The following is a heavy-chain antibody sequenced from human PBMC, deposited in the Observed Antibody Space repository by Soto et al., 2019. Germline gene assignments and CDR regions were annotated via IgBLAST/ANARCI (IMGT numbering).Heavy chain of an antibody. J-gene: IGHJ4*02. V-gene: IGHV4-4*07. D-gene: IGHD3-10*01. Sequence: SETLSLTCTVSGGSISSYYWSWIRQPAGKGLEWIGRIYTSGSTNYNPSLKSRVTMSVDTSKNQFSLKLSSVTAADTAVYYCARELNVLLDPYFDYWGQGTLATVSS. CDR1: GGSISSYY. CDR3: ARELNVLLDPYFDY. CDR2: IYTSGST.